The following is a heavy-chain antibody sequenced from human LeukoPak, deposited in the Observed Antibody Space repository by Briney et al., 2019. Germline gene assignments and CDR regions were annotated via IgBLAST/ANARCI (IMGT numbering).Heavy chain of an antibody. D-gene: IGHD3-22*01. CDR2: INPRGGST. V-gene: IGHV1-46*01. Sequence: GASVKVSCKASGYTFTSYYMHWVRQAPGQGRERMGKINPRGGSTSYAQKFQGRVTLTRDTSTSTVYMELSSLRAEDTAVYYCATLGQYYDSSGYSTYWGQGTLVTVSS. CDR3: ATLGQYYDSSGYSTY. CDR1: GYTFTSYY. J-gene: IGHJ4*02.